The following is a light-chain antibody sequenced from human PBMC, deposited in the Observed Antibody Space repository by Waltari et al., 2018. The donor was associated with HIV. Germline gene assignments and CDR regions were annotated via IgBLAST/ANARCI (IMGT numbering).Light chain of an antibody. V-gene: IGLV3-21*02. CDR3: QVWDSSSDRYV. CDR2: DDS. Sequence: SYVLTPPPSVSVAPGPTARITCGGNNIGSESVHWYQQKPGQAPVVVVYDDSDRPSGIPERFSGSNSGNTATLTVSRVEAGDEADYYCQVWDSSSDRYVFGTGTKVTVL. CDR1: NIGSES. J-gene: IGLJ1*01.